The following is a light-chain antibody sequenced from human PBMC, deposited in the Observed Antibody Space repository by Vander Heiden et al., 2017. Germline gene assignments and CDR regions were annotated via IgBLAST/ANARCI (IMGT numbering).Light chain of an antibody. Sequence: EIVMTQSPATLSVSPGERATLSRRASQSGSSNVAWYQQKPGQAPRLLLYGASTTATGIPARFSGSGSGTEFNLTISSLQSEDFAVYSCQQYKNWRQWLTFGPGTKVDIK. CDR1: QSGSSN. V-gene: IGKV3-15*01. CDR2: GAS. J-gene: IGKJ3*01. CDR3: QQYKNWRQWLT.